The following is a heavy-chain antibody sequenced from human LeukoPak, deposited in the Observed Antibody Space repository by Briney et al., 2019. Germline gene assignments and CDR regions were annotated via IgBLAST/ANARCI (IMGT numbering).Heavy chain of an antibody. Sequence: GGSLRLSCAASGFTFSNYAMHWVRQAPGKGLEWVAVISRDGSDKYYADSVRGRFTISIDNSKNSLYLQMNSLRAEDTAVYYCARARCSSTSCPFDSWGQGTLVTVSS. CDR2: ISRDGSDK. J-gene: IGHJ4*02. V-gene: IGHV3-30*04. CDR1: GFTFSNYA. CDR3: ARARCSSTSCPFDS. D-gene: IGHD2-2*01.